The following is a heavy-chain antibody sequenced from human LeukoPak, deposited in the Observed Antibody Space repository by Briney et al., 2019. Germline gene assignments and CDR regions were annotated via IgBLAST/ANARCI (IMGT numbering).Heavy chain of an antibody. D-gene: IGHD3-22*01. CDR3: ARMAGIYDSSGYLTLDY. CDR2: IIPILGIA. J-gene: IGHJ4*02. V-gene: IGHV1-69*02. CDR1: GGTFSSYT. Sequence: SVKVSCKASGGTFSSYTISWVRQAPGQGLEWMGRIIPILGIANYAQKFQGRVTITADKSTSTAYMELSSLRSEDTAVYYCARMAGIYDSSGYLTLDYWGQGTLVTVSS.